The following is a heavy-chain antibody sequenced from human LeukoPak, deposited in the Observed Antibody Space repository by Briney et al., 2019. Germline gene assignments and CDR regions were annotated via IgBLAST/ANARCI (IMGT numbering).Heavy chain of an antibody. J-gene: IGHJ4*02. Sequence: PSETLSLTCTVSSGSISSYYWSWIRQPPGKGLEWIGYIYYSGSTNYNPSLKSRVTISVDTSKNQFSLKLSSVTAADTAVYYCARHRNYYGSAIDYWGQRTLVTVSS. CDR3: ARHRNYYGSAIDY. D-gene: IGHD3-10*01. CDR2: IYYSGST. CDR1: SGSISSYY. V-gene: IGHV4-59*08.